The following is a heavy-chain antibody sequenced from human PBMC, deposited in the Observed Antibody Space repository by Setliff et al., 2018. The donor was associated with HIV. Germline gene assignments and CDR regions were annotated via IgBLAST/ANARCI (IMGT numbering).Heavy chain of an antibody. Sequence: GGSLRLSCAASGFTFSNYAMGWVRQGPGKGLEWVSTIGAAGYPTHYAESVKGRFTISKDNSQNALYLQMNSLTDEDKAVYYCAKVFAFGVDGFDIWGQGTMVTVSS. V-gene: IGHV3-23*01. CDR2: IGAAGYPT. CDR1: GFTFSNYA. D-gene: IGHD3-10*01. J-gene: IGHJ3*02. CDR3: AKVFAFGVDGFDI.